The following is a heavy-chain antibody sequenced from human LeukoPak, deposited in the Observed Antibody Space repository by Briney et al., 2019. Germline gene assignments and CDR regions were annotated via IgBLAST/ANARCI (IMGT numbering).Heavy chain of an antibody. J-gene: IGHJ4*02. CDR2: ISYDGSNK. V-gene: IGHV3-30*18. CDR1: GFTFSSYG. Sequence: GRSLRLSCAASGFTFSSYGMHWVRQAPGKGLEWVAVISYDGSNKYYADSVKGRFTFSRDNSKNTLYLQMNSLRAEDTALYYCAKDWGDYYGSGSYFDYWGQGTLVTVSS. CDR3: AKDWGDYYGSGSYFDY. D-gene: IGHD3-10*01.